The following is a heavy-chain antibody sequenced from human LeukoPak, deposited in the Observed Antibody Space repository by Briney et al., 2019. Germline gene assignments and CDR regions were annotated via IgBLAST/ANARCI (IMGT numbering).Heavy chain of an antibody. V-gene: IGHV7-4-1*02. J-gene: IGHJ4*02. CDR3: ARDAYDRNPPFDY. Sequence: ASVKVSCKASGGTFSSYAISWVRQAPGQGLEWMGWINTNTGNPTYAQGFTGRFVFSLDTSVSTAYLQISSLKAEDTAVYYCARDAYDRNPPFDYWGQGTLVTVSS. CDR1: GGTFSSYA. CDR2: INTNTGNP. D-gene: IGHD3-22*01.